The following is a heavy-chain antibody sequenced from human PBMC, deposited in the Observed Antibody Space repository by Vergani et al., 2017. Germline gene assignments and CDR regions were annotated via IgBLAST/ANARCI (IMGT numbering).Heavy chain of an antibody. D-gene: IGHD2-15*01. V-gene: IGHV4-39*01. CDR3: ASKRGACRAAYCHSYDF. Sequence: QVQLQESGPGLVKPSETLSLTCTVSGDSVISPDYHLGWIRQPPGKGLEWIGSMDYSGSTSYNPSLESRIYISFETPKNQFSLRLTSVTAADTAVYYCASKRGACRAAYCHSYDFWGPGTLVGVSS. J-gene: IGHJ4*02. CDR1: GDSVISPDYH. CDR2: MDYSGST.